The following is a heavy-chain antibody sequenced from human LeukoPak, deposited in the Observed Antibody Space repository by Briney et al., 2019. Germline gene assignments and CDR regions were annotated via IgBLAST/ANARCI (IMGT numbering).Heavy chain of an antibody. Sequence: GASVKVSCKASGYTFSGYYIHWVRQAPGQGLEWMGWINPNTGGTKFAQNFQGRVTMTTVTSISTAYMELSRLRSDDTAVYYCARVVDILTGHDTALDYWGQGTLVTVSS. D-gene: IGHD3-9*01. V-gene: IGHV1-2*02. CDR1: GYTFSGYY. CDR3: ARVVDILTGHDTALDY. J-gene: IGHJ4*02. CDR2: INPNTGGT.